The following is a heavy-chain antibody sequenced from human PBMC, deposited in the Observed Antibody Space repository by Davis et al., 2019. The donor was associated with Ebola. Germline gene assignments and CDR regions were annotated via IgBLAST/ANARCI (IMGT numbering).Heavy chain of an antibody. Sequence: AASVKVSCKASGYTFTSYGISWVRQAPGQGLEWMGWISAYNGNTNYAQKLQGRVTMTRDTSTSTVYMELSSLRSEDTAVYYCARVSCSSTSCPKIYYYYGMDVWGQGTTVTVSS. CDR2: ISAYNGNT. V-gene: IGHV1-18*01. D-gene: IGHD2-2*01. J-gene: IGHJ6*02. CDR1: GYTFTSYG. CDR3: ARVSCSSTSCPKIYYYYGMDV.